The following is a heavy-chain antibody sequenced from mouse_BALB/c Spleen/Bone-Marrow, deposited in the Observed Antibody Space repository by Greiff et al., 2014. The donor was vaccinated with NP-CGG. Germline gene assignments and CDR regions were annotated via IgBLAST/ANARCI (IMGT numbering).Heavy chain of an antibody. CDR2: ISNGGGST. J-gene: IGHJ3*01. Sequence: DVHLVESGGGLVQPGGSLKLSCAASGFTFSSYTISWVRQTPEKRLDWVAYISNGGGSTYYPDTVKGRFTISRDNAKNTLYLQMSSLKSEDTAMYYCARGNGFAYWGQGTLVTVSA. CDR1: GFTFSSYT. CDR3: ARGNGFAY. V-gene: IGHV5-12-2*01.